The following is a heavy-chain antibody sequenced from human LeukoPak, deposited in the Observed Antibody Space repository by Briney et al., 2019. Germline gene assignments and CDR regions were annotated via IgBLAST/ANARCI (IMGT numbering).Heavy chain of an antibody. CDR1: GFSFNSDW. CDR2: IKHDGSEK. Sequence: GGSLRLSCAASGFSFNSDWMDWVRQAPGKGLEWVANIKHDGSEKNCLDSVKGRFTISRDNAKNSLYLQMNSLRAEDTAIYYCTRVGYIDEGIDYWGQGTLVTVSS. CDR3: TRVGYIDEGIDY. V-gene: IGHV3-7*04. J-gene: IGHJ4*02. D-gene: IGHD5-24*01.